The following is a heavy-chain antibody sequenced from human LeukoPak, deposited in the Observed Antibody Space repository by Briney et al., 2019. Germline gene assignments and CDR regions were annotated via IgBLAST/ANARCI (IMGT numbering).Heavy chain of an antibody. V-gene: IGHV3-7*01. J-gene: IGHJ6*03. Sequence: GGSLRLSCAASGFTFSSYWMSWVRQAPGKGLEWVANIKQDGSEKYYVDSVKGRFTISRDNAKNSLYLQMNSLRAEDTAVYYCARVGIVVVPAAMIWYYSDYMDVWGKGTTVTVSS. D-gene: IGHD2-2*01. CDR3: ARVGIVVVPAAMIWYYSDYMDV. CDR2: IKQDGSEK. CDR1: GFTFSSYW.